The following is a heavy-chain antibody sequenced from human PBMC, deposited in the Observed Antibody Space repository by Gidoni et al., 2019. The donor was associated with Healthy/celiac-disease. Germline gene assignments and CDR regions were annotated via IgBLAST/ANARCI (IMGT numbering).Heavy chain of an antibody. Sequence: QVQLQESGPGLVKPSETLSLTCAVSGYSISSGYYWGWIRQPPGKGLEWIGSIYHSGSTYYNPSLKSRVTISVDTSKNQFSLKLSSVTAADTAVYYCARVPGYGFDYWGQGTLVTVSS. CDR3: ARVPGYGFDY. CDR2: IYHSGST. CDR1: GYSISSGYY. V-gene: IGHV4-38-2*01. J-gene: IGHJ4*02. D-gene: IGHD2-15*01.